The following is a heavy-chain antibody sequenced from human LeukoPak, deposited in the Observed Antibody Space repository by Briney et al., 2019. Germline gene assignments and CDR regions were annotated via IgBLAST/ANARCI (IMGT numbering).Heavy chain of an antibody. CDR1: GYTFTSYY. J-gene: IGHJ6*03. CDR2: INPSGGST. D-gene: IGHD1/OR15-1a*01. CDR3: AREKQHVGYYYYMDV. Sequence: ASVKVSCKASGYTFTSYYMHWVRQAPGQGLEWMGIINPSGGSTSYAQKFQGRVTMTRDMSTSTVYMELSSLRSEDTAVYYCAREKQHVGYYYYMDVWGKGTTVTISS. V-gene: IGHV1-46*01.